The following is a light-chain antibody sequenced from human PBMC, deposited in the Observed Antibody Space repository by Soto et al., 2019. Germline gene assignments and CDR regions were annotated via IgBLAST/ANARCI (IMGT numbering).Light chain of an antibody. CDR1: QSVSSNY. J-gene: IGKJ2*01. CDR2: AAS. V-gene: IGKV3-20*01. Sequence: EIVLTQSPGTLSLSPGAKTTHSCRASQSVSSNYLAWYQQEPGQAPRLLIYAASSRATGISDRFRGSGSGTDFTLTISRLEPEDFAVYYCQLYGDSPMYTFGQGTKVDIK. CDR3: QLYGDSPMYT.